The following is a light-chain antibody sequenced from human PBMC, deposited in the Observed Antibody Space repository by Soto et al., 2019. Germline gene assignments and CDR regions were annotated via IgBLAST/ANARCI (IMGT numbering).Light chain of an antibody. CDR3: QQYGSSGT. J-gene: IGKJ1*01. CDR1: QSVSNNY. V-gene: IGKV3-20*01. Sequence: VLTQSPGTLSLSPGDRAPLSCRASQSVSNNYLAWYQQQPGQPPRLLIYAASNRATGIPDSFSGGGSATDFTPTISRLEPDDFAVYYCQQYGSSGTFGQGTKVDIK. CDR2: AAS.